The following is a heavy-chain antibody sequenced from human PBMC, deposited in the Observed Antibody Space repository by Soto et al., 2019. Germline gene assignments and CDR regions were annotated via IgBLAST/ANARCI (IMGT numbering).Heavy chain of an antibody. V-gene: IGHV4-31*03. CDR3: ARDGYSNYSGWGGMDV. Sequence: PSESLSLTCTVSGGSIRSGGYYWGWIREHPGKGLEWIGYIYSGGCTYYNPSLKSRVTISVDTSKTQFSLKLSSVTAADTAMYYCARDGYSNYSGWGGMDVWGQGTTVTVSS. D-gene: IGHD4-4*01. J-gene: IGHJ6*02. CDR2: IYSGGCT. CDR1: GGSIRSGGYY.